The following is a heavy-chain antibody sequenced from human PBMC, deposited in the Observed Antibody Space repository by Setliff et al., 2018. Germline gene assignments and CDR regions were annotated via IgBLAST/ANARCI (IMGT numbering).Heavy chain of an antibody. CDR2: ISAYNGNT. CDR3: ARVKVIVGATPRTYYMDV. V-gene: IGHV1-18*01. J-gene: IGHJ6*03. CDR1: GYTFSTYG. D-gene: IGHD1-26*01. Sequence: ASVKVSCKDSGYTFSTYGISWVRQAPGQGLEWMGWISAYNGNTNYAQRFQGRVTMTTDTSTSTAYMELSSLRSEDTAVYYCARVKVIVGATPRTYYMDVWGKGTTVTVS.